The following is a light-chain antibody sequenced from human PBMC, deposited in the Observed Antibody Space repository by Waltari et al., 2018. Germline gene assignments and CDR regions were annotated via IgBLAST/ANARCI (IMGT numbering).Light chain of an antibody. CDR1: SPRRYY. CDR3: HSRDASGVGGT. J-gene: IGLJ2*01. V-gene: IGLV3-19*01. CDR2: HKN. Sequence: SQDPAVSVAVGHTVRTTCQGDSPRRYYVSLHQQRPGQAPILTMYHKNNRPSGLPDRFSGSSSDNTASLTITGAQAEDEGHYYCHSRDASGVGGTFGGGTKLTVL.